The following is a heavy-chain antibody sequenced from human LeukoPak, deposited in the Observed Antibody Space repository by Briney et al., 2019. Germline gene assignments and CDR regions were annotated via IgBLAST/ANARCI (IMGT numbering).Heavy chain of an antibody. J-gene: IGHJ6*03. CDR2: ISAYNGNT. D-gene: IGHD3-10*01. CDR1: GYTFTSYG. CDR3: ARDRGSGSYYQTLNHLYYYYYYMDV. Sequence: GASVKVSCKASGYTFTSYGISWVRQAPGQGLEWMGWISAYNGNTNYAQKLQGRVTMTTDTSTSTAYMELRSLRSDDTAVYCCARDRGSGSYYQTLNHLYYYYYYMDVWGKGTTVTISS. V-gene: IGHV1-18*01.